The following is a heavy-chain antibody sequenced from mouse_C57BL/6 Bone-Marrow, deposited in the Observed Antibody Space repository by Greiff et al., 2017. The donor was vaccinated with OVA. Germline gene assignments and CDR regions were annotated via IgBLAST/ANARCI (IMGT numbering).Heavy chain of an antibody. CDR2: IDPTNEYT. J-gene: IGHJ2*01. CDR1: GYTFTSYT. Sequence: QVQLKQSGAELARPGASVKMSCKASGYTFTSYTIHWVKQRPGQGLEWIGYIDPTNEYTNYNQKFKGKATLTADKSSSTAYMQLSSLTSEDSAVYYCTRGYYLDYWGQGTTLTVSS. V-gene: IGHV1-4*01. CDR3: TRGYYLDY.